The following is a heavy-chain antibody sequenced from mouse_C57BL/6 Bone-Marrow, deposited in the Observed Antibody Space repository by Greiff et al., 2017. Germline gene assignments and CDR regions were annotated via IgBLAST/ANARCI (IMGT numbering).Heavy chain of an antibody. D-gene: IGHD1-1*01. CDR3: ARDYYGSSVDY. Sequence: QVQLQQPGAELVRPGTSVKLSCKASGFTFTSYWMHWVKQRPGQGLEWIGVIDPSDSYTNYNQKFKGKATLTVATSSSTAYMQLSSLTSEDSAVYYCARDYYGSSVDYWGQGTTLTVSS. V-gene: IGHV1-59*01. CDR2: IDPSDSYT. CDR1: GFTFTSYW. J-gene: IGHJ2*01.